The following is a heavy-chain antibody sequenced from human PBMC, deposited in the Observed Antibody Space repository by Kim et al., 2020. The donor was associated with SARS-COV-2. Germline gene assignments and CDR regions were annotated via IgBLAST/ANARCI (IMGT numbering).Heavy chain of an antibody. CDR3: AKDIRRTLIVVVPAAANFFDY. CDR1: GFTFGDYA. V-gene: IGHV3-9*01. CDR2: ISWNSGSI. Sequence: GGSLRLSCAASGFTFGDYAMHWVRQAPGKGLEWVSGISWNSGSIGYADSVKGRFTISRDNAKNSLYLQMNSLRAEDTALYYCAKDIRRTLIVVVPAAANFFDYWGQGTLVTVSS. D-gene: IGHD2-2*01. J-gene: IGHJ4*02.